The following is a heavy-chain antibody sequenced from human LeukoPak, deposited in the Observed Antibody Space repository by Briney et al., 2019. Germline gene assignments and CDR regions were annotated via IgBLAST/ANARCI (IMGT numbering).Heavy chain of an antibody. CDR2: INPSGGST. CDR3: ARGVHSGDWFDP. D-gene: IGHD6-25*01. V-gene: IGHV1-46*01. J-gene: IGHJ5*02. Sequence: RQAPGXGLEWMGIINPSGGSTTYAQNFQGRVTMTRDTSTSAVYMELSRLRSDDTAVYYCARGVHSGDWFDPWGQGTLVTVSS.